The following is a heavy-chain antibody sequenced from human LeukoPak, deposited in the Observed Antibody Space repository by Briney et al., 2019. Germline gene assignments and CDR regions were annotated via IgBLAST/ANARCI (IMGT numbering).Heavy chain of an antibody. CDR1: GFTFSNYW. CDR2: IKQDESKR. Sequence: GGSLRLSCVASGFTFSNYWMSWFRQAPGKGLEWVANIKQDESKRYYVDSVKGRFTISRDNAKNSLYLQINSLRAEDTAVYYCAREASLYCSGNDCYWAFDRWGQGTLVTVSS. D-gene: IGHD2-2*01. J-gene: IGHJ5*02. CDR3: AREASLYCSGNDCYWAFDR. V-gene: IGHV3-7*01.